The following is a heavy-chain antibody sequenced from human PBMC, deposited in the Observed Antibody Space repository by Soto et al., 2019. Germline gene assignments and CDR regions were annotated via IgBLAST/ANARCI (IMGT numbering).Heavy chain of an antibody. CDR3: ARVYDSSGYYYERYFDY. CDR1: GGTFSGYA. V-gene: IGHV1-69*13. J-gene: IGHJ4*02. D-gene: IGHD3-22*01. Sequence: GASVKVSCKASGGTFSGYAISWVRQAPGQGLEWMGGIIPIFGTANYAQKFQGRVTITADESTSTAYMELSSLRSEDTAVYYCARVYDSSGYYYERYFDYWGQGTLVTVSS. CDR2: IIPIFGTA.